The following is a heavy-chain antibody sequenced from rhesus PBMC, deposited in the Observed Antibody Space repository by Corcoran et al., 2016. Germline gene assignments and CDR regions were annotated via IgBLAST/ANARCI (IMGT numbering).Heavy chain of an antibody. Sequence: EVQLVESGGGLAKPGGSLRLSCAASGFSFSDYYMYWVRQAPGKGREWVSGISYTGGSTYDADSVKGRFTISRENANNNLYLQMDSLRAEATAVYYCARDGIVVVFTAHFDYWGQGVLVTVSS. D-gene: IGHD2-27*01. CDR3: ARDGIVVVFTAHFDY. J-gene: IGHJ4*01. CDR2: ISYTGGST. V-gene: IGHV3S18*01. CDR1: GFSFSDYY.